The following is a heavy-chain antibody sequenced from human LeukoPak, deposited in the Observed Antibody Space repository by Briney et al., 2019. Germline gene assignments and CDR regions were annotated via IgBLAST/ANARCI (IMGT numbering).Heavy chain of an antibody. V-gene: IGHV3-30-3*01. CDR3: AREFLEYQLPNYYYYYGMDV. J-gene: IGHJ6*02. CDR1: GFTFSNHA. CDR2: ISYDGSNK. Sequence: GGSLRLSCVTSGFTFSNHAMHWVRQAPGKGLEWVAVISYDGSNKYYADSVKGRFTISRDNSKNTLYLQMNSLRAEDTAVYYCAREFLEYQLPNYYYYYGMDVWGQGTTVTVSS. D-gene: IGHD2-2*01.